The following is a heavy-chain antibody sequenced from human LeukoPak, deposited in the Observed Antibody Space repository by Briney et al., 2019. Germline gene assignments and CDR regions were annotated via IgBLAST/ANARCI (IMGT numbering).Heavy chain of an antibody. J-gene: IGHJ3*02. Sequence: SETLSLTCTVSGGSMSSSSYYWSWIRQPPGKGLEWIGYIYYSGSTNYNPSLKSRVTISVDTSKNQFSLKLSSVTAADTAVYYCARAKDSSGYLVPIDAFDIWGRGTMVTVSS. CDR2: IYYSGST. CDR3: ARAKDSSGYLVPIDAFDI. V-gene: IGHV4-61*01. CDR1: GGSMSSSSYY. D-gene: IGHD3-22*01.